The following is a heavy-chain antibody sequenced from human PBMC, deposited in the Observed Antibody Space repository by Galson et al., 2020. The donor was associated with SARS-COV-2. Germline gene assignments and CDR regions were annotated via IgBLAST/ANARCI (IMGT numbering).Heavy chain of an antibody. V-gene: IGHV3-30*04. CDR3: ARPMGGTYWGAFDI. Sequence: GGSLRLSCAASGFTFSSYAMQWVRQAPGKGLAWVSVISYDGTNKYYADSVKGRFTISRDNSKNTLFLQMNSLRADDTAVYHCARPMGGTYWGAFDIWGQGTMVTVSS. D-gene: IGHD3-16*01. CDR2: ISYDGTNK. J-gene: IGHJ3*02. CDR1: GFTFSSYA.